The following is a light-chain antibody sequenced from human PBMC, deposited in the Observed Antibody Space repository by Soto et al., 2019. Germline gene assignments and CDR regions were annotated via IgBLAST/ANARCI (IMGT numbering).Light chain of an antibody. V-gene: IGKV3-20*01. J-gene: IGKJ1*01. CDR2: GAS. CDR1: QSASSSY. Sequence: EIVLTQSPGTLSLSPGERATLSCRASQSASSSYLAWYQHKPGQAPRLLIYGASSRATGIPDRFSGSGTGTDFTLTISRLDPEDFAVYYCQQYGASPRTFGQGTKVDIK. CDR3: QQYGASPRT.